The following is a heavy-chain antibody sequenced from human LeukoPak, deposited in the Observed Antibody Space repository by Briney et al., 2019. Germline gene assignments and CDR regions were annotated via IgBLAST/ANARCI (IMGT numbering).Heavy chain of an antibody. D-gene: IGHD1-26*01. CDR3: ARVSGSQDFDY. Sequence: WASVKVSCKASGYTFTSYAMHWVRQAPGQRLEWMGWINAGNGNTKYSQKFQGRVTITRDTSATTAYMELSSLRSEDTAVYYCARVSGSQDFDYWGQGTLVTVSS. J-gene: IGHJ4*02. CDR1: GYTFTSYA. V-gene: IGHV1-3*01. CDR2: INAGNGNT.